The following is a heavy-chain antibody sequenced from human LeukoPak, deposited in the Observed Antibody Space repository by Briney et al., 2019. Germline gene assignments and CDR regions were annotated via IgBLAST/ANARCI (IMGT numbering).Heavy chain of an antibody. D-gene: IGHD3-22*01. CDR3: ARAGYYYDSSGYYTLGYFDY. Sequence: SQTLSLTCTVSGGSISSGDYYWSWIRQPPRKGLERIEHSDYSGSTDYNPSLKSRVTISVATSKNQFSLKLSSVTAADTAVYYCARAGYYYDSSGYYTLGYFDYWGQGTLVTVSS. CDR1: GGSISSGDYY. J-gene: IGHJ4*02. CDR2: SDYSGST. V-gene: IGHV4-30-4*01.